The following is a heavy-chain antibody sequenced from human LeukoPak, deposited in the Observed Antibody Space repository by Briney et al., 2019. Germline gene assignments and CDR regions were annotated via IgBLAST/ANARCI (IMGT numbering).Heavy chain of an antibody. J-gene: IGHJ4*02. CDR1: GYTFTSNY. D-gene: IGHD3-22*01. Sequence: ASVKVSCKAFGYTFTSNYMHWVRQAPGQGLEWMGWINPNSGDTNYAQNFQGRVTMTRDTSISTAYMELSRLRSDDTAVYYCARDERYDSSGYPFDYWGQGTLVTVSS. CDR3: ARDERYDSSGYPFDY. V-gene: IGHV1-2*02. CDR2: INPNSGDT.